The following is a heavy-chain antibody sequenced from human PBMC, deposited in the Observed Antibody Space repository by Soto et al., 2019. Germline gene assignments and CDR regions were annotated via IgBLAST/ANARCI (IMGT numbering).Heavy chain of an antibody. J-gene: IGHJ5*02. CDR1: GGSISSYY. Sequence: PSETLSLSCTVSGGSISSYYWSWIRQPPGKGLEWIGYIYYSGSTNYNPSLKSRVTISVDTSKNQFSLKLSSVTAADTAVYYCARESQLRRNGPRYNWFVPWGQGTLVTVSS. V-gene: IGHV4-59*01. CDR2: IYYSGST. CDR3: ARESQLRRNGPRYNWFVP. D-gene: IGHD2-8*01.